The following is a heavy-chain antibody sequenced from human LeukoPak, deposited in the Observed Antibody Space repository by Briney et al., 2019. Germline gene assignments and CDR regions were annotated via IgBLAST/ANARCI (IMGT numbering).Heavy chain of an antibody. V-gene: IGHV1-18*01. CDR2: ISAYNGNT. D-gene: IGHD5-18*01. J-gene: IGHJ4*02. CDR3: ARDHTAMAPNFDY. Sequence: ASVKVSCKASGYTFTSYGISWVRQAPGQGLEWMGWISAYNGNTNYAQKLQGRVTITADKSTSTAYMELSSLRSEDTAVYYCARDHTAMAPNFDYWGQGTLVTVSS. CDR1: GYTFTSYG.